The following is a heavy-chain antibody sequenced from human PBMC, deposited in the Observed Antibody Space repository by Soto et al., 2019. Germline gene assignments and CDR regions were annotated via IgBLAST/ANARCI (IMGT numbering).Heavy chain of an antibody. Sequence: GGSLRLSCAASGFTFRTYEMNWVRQAPGKGLEWVSYISNSGSTTYYADSVRGRFTISRDNAENSLYLQMNSLRAEDTAIYYCAKDLLGYGCDHWGQGTLVTVSS. D-gene: IGHD5-18*01. V-gene: IGHV3-48*03. CDR2: ISNSGSTT. CDR1: GFTFRTYE. CDR3: AKDLLGYGCDH. J-gene: IGHJ4*02.